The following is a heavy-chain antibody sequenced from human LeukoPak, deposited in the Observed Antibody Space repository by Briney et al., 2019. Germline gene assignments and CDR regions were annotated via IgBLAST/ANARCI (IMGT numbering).Heavy chain of an antibody. CDR2: IYYSGST. V-gene: IGHV4-59*08. D-gene: IGHD3-10*01. CDR1: GGSISSYY. Sequence: SETLSLTCTVSGGSISSYYWSWIRHPPGKGLEWIGYIYYSGSTNYNPSLKSRVTISVDTSKNQLSLKLSSVTAADTAVYYCARQVGSGSYYGYYYYGMDVWGQGTTVTVSS. J-gene: IGHJ6*02. CDR3: ARQVGSGSYYGYYYYGMDV.